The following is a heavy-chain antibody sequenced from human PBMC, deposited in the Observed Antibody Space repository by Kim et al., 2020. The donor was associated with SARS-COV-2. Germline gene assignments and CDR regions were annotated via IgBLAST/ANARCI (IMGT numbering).Heavy chain of an antibody. D-gene: IGHD2-21*02. CDR3: AKDRGPYCGGDCYSDY. V-gene: IGHV3-23*01. J-gene: IGHJ4*02. Sequence: SVKGRFTISRDNSKNTLYLQMNSLRAEDTAVYYCAKDRGPYCGGDCYSDYWGQGTLVTVSS.